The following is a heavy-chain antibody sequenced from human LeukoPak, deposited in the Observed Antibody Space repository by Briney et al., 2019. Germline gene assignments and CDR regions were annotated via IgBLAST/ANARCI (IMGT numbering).Heavy chain of an antibody. J-gene: IGHJ3*02. CDR3: AKEIFWFGELLGAFDI. CDR2: ISYDGSNK. Sequence: GGSLRLSCAASGLTFSSHDMHWVRQAPGKGLEWVAVISYDGSNKYYADSVKGRFTISRDNSKNTLYLQMNSLRAEDTAVYYCAKEIFWFGELLGAFDIWGQGTMVTVSS. D-gene: IGHD3-10*01. V-gene: IGHV3-30*18. CDR1: GLTFSSHD.